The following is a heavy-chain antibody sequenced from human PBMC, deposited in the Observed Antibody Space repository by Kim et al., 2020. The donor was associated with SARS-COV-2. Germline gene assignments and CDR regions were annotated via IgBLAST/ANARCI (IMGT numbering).Heavy chain of an antibody. CDR1: GGSIRDSSYY. D-gene: IGHD6-13*01. V-gene: IGHV4-39*01. J-gene: IGHJ6*03. CDR2: VYYSGNT. Sequence: SETLSHTCTVSGGSIRDSSYYWGWFRQPPGKGLEWIGTVYYSGNTYYSPSLKSRVTILVDTSKNQFSLRLSSVTAADTALYYCARQRDSGTWYVAHYYYYMDVWGKGTAVTVSS. CDR3: ARQRDSGTWYVAHYYYYMDV.